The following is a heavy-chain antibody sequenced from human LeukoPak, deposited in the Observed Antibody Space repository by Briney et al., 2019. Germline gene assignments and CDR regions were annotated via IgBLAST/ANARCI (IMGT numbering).Heavy chain of an antibody. CDR1: GFTFRNYY. D-gene: IGHD6-19*01. V-gene: IGHV3-30-3*01. Sequence: PGRSLRLSCAASGFTFRNYYMHWVRQAPGKGLEWVAVISYDGSNKYYADSVKGRFTISRDNSKNTLYLQMNSLRAEDTAVYYCFGSYSSGYWGQGTLVTVSS. J-gene: IGHJ4*02. CDR2: ISYDGSNK. CDR3: FGSYSSGY.